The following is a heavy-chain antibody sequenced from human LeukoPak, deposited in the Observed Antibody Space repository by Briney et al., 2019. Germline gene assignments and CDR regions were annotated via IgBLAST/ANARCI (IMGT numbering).Heavy chain of an antibody. D-gene: IGHD2-8*02. CDR1: GFTFIDAW. CDR2: SRNKANSYTT. J-gene: IGHJ4*02. V-gene: IGHV3-72*01. CDR3: AVTGLDY. Sequence: PWGSLRLSCAASGFTFIDAWMTWVRQAPGKGLEWVGRSRNKANSYTTEYAASVKGRFTISRDDSKNSLCLQMNSLKTEDTAVYYCAVTGLDYWGQGTLVTVSS.